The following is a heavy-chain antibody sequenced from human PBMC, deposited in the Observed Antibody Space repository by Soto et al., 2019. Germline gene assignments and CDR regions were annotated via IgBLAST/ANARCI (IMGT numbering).Heavy chain of an antibody. CDR3: ARESQTEYYFDY. V-gene: IGHV1-18*01. CDR1: DYTFTSYD. J-gene: IGHJ4*02. CDR2: ISAYSGNT. Sequence: QVQLVQSGAEVKKPGASVKVSCKASDYTFTSYDISWVRQAPGQGLEWMGWISAYSGNTNYAQKFQGRVTMTTDTPTNTAYMELRSLRSDDTAVYYCARESQTEYYFDYWGRGTVVTVSS.